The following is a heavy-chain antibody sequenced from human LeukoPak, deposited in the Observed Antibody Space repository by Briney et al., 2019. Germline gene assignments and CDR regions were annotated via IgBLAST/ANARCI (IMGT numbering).Heavy chain of an antibody. D-gene: IGHD6-19*01. CDR1: GGSISSSSYY. V-gene: IGHV4-39*01. CDR2: IYYSGST. Sequence: SETLSLTCTVSGGSISSSSYYWGWIRQPPGKGLGWIGSIYYSGSTYYNPSLKSRVTISVDTSKNQFSLKLSSVTAADTAVYYCARHKPYSSGWNFDYWGQGTLVTVSS. J-gene: IGHJ4*02. CDR3: ARHKPYSSGWNFDY.